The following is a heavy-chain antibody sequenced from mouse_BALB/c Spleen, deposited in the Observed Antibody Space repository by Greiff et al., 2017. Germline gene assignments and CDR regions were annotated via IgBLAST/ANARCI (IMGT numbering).Heavy chain of an antibody. CDR1: GYAFTNYL. CDR3: ARGDGNYDYYAMDY. CDR2: INPGSGGT. D-gene: IGHD2-1*01. V-gene: IGHV1-54*01. J-gene: IGHJ4*01. Sequence: QVQLQQSGAELVRPGTSVKVSCKASGYAFTNYLIEWVKQRPGQGLEWIGVINPGSGGTNYNEKFKGKATLTADKSSSTAYMQLSRLTSDDSAVYFCARGDGNYDYYAMDYWGQGTSVTVSS.